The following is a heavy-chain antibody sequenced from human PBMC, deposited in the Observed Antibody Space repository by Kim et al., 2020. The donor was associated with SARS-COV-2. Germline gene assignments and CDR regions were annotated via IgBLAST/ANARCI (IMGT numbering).Heavy chain of an antibody. Sequence: SETLSLTCTVSGGSISSSSYYWGWIRQPPGKGLEWIGSIYYSGSTYYNPSLKSRVTISVDTSKNQFSLKLSSVTAADTAVYYCARTTNYLWFGELFYFD. J-gene: IGHJ4*01. V-gene: IGHV4-39*01. CDR2: IYYSGST. CDR3: ARTTNYLWFGELFYFD. D-gene: IGHD3-10*01. CDR1: GGSISSSSYY.